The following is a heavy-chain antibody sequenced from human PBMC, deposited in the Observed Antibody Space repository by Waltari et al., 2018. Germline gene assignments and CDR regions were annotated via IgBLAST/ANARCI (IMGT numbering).Heavy chain of an antibody. Sequence: QVQLQESGPGLVKPSQTLSLTCTVSGGSISSGGYYWSWISQHPGKGLEWIGYIYYSGSTYYNPSLKSRVTISVDTSKNQFSLKLSSVTAADTAVYYCARDQRQWPKNDAFDIWGQGTMVTVSS. V-gene: IGHV4-31*03. CDR1: GGSISSGGYY. CDR3: ARDQRQWPKNDAFDI. J-gene: IGHJ3*02. CDR2: IYYSGST. D-gene: IGHD6-19*01.